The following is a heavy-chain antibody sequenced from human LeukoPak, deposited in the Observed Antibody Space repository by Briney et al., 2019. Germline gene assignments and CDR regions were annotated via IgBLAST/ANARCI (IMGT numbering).Heavy chain of an antibody. D-gene: IGHD5-12*01. Sequence: PGGSLRLSCAASVFTFDDYGMNWVRQAPGKGLEWVSYISSSGSTIYYADSVKGRFTISRDNAKNSLYLQMNSLRAEDTAVYYCARFGRYSGYDLGYEDYWGQGTLVTVSS. J-gene: IGHJ4*02. CDR1: VFTFDDYG. CDR3: ARFGRYSGYDLGYEDY. V-gene: IGHV3-48*03. CDR2: ISSSGSTI.